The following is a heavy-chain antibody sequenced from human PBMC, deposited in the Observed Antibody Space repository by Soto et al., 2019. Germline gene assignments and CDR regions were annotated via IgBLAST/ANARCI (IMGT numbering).Heavy chain of an antibody. CDR1: GYTFTGYY. Sequence: ASVKVSCKASGYTFTGYYMHWVRQAPGQGLEWMGWINPNSGGTNYAQKFQGWVTMTRDTSISTAYMELSRLRSDDTAVYYCATSKGGVSNGPTTYWGQGPLVTVSS. CDR3: ATSKGGVSNGPTTY. J-gene: IGHJ4*02. D-gene: IGHD1-26*01. V-gene: IGHV1-2*04. CDR2: INPNSGGT.